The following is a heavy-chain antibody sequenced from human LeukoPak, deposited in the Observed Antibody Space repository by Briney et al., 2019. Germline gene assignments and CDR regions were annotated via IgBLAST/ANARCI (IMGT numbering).Heavy chain of an antibody. CDR1: GYTFTGYY. CDR3: AREVGYDSSGYYRKYFDY. V-gene: IGHV1-2*02. J-gene: IGHJ4*02. Sequence: ASVKVSCKASGYTFTGYYIHWVRQAPGQGLEWMGWINPNSGGTNYAQKFQGRVTMTRDTSISTAYMELSRLRSDDTAVYYCAREVGYDSSGYYRKYFDYWGQGTLVSVSS. D-gene: IGHD3-22*01. CDR2: INPNSGGT.